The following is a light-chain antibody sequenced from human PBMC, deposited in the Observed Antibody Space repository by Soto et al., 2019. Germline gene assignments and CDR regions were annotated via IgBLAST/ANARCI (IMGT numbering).Light chain of an antibody. J-gene: IGKJ4*01. V-gene: IGKV3-11*01. Sequence: EIVLTQSPATLSLSPGERAALSCRASQSVGSYLAWYQQKPGQVPRLLIYDASTRATGIPARFSGSGSGTDFTLSISSLEPEDCAVYYWQQRSNWPGTFGGGTKVEIK. CDR1: QSVGSY. CDR2: DAS. CDR3: QQRSNWPGT.